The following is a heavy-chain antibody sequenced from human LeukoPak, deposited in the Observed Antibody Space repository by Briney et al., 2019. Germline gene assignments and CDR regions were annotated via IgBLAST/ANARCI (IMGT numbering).Heavy chain of an antibody. J-gene: IGHJ3*02. V-gene: IGHV3-74*01. Sequence: GGSLRLSCAASGFTFSSYWMHWVRQAPGKGLVWVSRINSDGSSTSYADSVKGRFTISRDNSKNTLYLQMNSLRAEDTAVYYCARERWGDAFDIWGQGTMVTVSS. CDR1: GFTFSSYW. D-gene: IGHD3-16*01. CDR2: INSDGSST. CDR3: ARERWGDAFDI.